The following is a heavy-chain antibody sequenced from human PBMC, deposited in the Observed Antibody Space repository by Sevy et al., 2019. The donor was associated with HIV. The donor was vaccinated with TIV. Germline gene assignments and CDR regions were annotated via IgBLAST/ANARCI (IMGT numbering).Heavy chain of an antibody. CDR1: GGSISSYY. Sequence: SETLSLTCTVSGGSISSYYWSWIRQPPGKGLEWIGYIYYSGSTNYNPSLKSRVTISVDTSKNQFSLKLSSLTAADTAVYYCARVWKYSSGWNYYYYGMDVWGQGTTVTVSS. CDR2: IYYSGST. CDR3: ARVWKYSSGWNYYYYGMDV. J-gene: IGHJ6*02. V-gene: IGHV4-59*01. D-gene: IGHD6-19*01.